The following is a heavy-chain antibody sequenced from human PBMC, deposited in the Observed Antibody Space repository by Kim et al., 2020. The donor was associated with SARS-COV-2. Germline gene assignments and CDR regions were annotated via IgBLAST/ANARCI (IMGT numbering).Heavy chain of an antibody. CDR2: IWYDGSNK. CDR1: GFTFSSYG. D-gene: IGHD6-13*01. CDR3: AKASGKSAAGTFSYFDY. Sequence: WGSLRLSCAASGFTFSSYGRHWVRQAPGKGLEWVAVIWYDGSNKYYADSVKGRFTISRDNSKNTLYLQMNSLRAADTAVYYCAKASGKSAAGTFSYFDYWGQGTLVTVSS. J-gene: IGHJ4*02. V-gene: IGHV3-33*06.